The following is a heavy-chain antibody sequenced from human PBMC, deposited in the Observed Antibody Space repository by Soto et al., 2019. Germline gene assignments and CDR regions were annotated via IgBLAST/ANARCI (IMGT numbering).Heavy chain of an antibody. CDR2: ISYDGSNK. J-gene: IGHJ6*02. D-gene: IGHD3-3*01. CDR3: AKDRQYYDFWSGYYSYYYYGMDV. CDR1: GFTFSSYG. Sequence: LILSCAASGFTFSSYGMHWVRQAPGKGLERVAVISYDGSNKYYADSVKGRFTISRDNSKNTLYLQMNSLRAEDTAVYYCAKDRQYYDFWSGYYSYYYYGMDVWGQGTTVTVS. V-gene: IGHV3-30*18.